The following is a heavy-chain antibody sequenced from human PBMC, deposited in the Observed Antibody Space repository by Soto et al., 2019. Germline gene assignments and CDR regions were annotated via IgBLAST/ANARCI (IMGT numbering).Heavy chain of an antibody. V-gene: IGHV1-18*01. D-gene: IGHD2-2*02. J-gene: IGHJ6*03. CDR1: GYTFTSYG. CDR3: ARVRYCSSTSCYSYYYYMDV. Sequence: ASVKVSCKASGYTFTSYGISWVRQAPGQGLEWMGWISAYNGNTNYAQKLQGRVTMTTDTSTSTAYMELRSLRSDDTAGYYCARVRYCSSTSCYSYYYYMDVWGKGTTVTVSS. CDR2: ISAYNGNT.